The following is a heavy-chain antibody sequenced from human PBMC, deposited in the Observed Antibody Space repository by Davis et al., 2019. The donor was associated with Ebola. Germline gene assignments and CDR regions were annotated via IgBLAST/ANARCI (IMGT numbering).Heavy chain of an antibody. D-gene: IGHD2-2*01. Sequence: GGSLRLSCAASGFTFSSYSMNWVRQAPGKGLEWVSYISSSSSYIYYADSVKGRFTISRDNAKNSLYLQMNSLRAEDTAVYYCARDPRDIVVVPAAMDYWGQGTLVTVSS. CDR2: ISSSSSYI. J-gene: IGHJ4*02. V-gene: IGHV3-21*05. CDR1: GFTFSSYS. CDR3: ARDPRDIVVVPAAMDY.